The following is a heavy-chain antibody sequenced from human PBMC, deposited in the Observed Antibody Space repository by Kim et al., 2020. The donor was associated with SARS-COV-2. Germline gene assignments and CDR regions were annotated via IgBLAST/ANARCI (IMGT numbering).Heavy chain of an antibody. CDR3: TLQGYYDSSGYSRGWYFDR. CDR1: GFTFSNAW. D-gene: IGHD3-22*01. V-gene: IGHV3-15*01. J-gene: IGHJ2*01. CDR2: IKSKTDGGTT. Sequence: GGSLRLSCAASGFTFSNAWLSWVRQAPGKGLEWVGRIKSKTDGGTTDYAAPVKGRFTISRDDSKNTLYLQMNSLKTEDTAVYYCTLQGYYDSSGYSRGWYFDRWGRGTLVTVSS.